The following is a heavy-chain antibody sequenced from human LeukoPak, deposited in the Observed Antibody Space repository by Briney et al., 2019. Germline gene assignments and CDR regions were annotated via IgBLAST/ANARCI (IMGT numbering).Heavy chain of an antibody. CDR1: GGSISSSSYY. V-gene: IGHV4-39*07. J-gene: IGHJ5*02. Sequence: SETLSLTCTVSGGSISSSSYYWGWIRQPPGKGLEWIGSIYYSGSTNYNPSLKSRVTISVDTSKNQFSLKLSSVTAADTAVYYCARLWGDDNWFDPWGQGTLVTVSS. CDR2: IYYSGST. D-gene: IGHD3-16*01. CDR3: ARLWGDDNWFDP.